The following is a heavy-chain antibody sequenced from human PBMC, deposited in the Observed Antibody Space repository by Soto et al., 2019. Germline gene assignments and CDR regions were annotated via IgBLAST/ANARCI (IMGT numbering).Heavy chain of an antibody. CDR1: RFSLSTSGMC. CDR3: SQRRRLRGYYYGMXV. J-gene: IGHJ6*02. V-gene: IGHV2-70*20. Sequence: PPLVNPTQTLTVTCTFSRFSLSTSGMCVSWVRQPPGKALEWLGVIDWDDDKSYSRSLKTRLTISKDTSKNQVVLTMTNMDPVDTGTYYCSQRRRLRGYYYGMXVWGQGTTVTVSS. CDR2: IDWDDDK. D-gene: IGHD2-15*01.